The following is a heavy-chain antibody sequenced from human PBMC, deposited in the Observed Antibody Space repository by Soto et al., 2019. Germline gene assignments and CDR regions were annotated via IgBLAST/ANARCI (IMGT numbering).Heavy chain of an antibody. Sequence: GGSLSLSCAASGFTFSSYWMHWVRQAPGKGLVWVSRINSDGSSTSYADSVKGRFTISRDDAKNTLYLQMNSLRAEDTAVYYCARGVYMDWFDPWGQGTLVTVSS. J-gene: IGHJ5*02. CDR3: ARGVYMDWFDP. V-gene: IGHV3-74*01. D-gene: IGHD2-2*02. CDR1: GFTFSSYW. CDR2: INSDGSST.